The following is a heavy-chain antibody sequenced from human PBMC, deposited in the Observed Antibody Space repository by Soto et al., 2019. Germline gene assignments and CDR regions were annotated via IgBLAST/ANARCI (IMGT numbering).Heavy chain of an antibody. CDR1: GGSISSGGYS. CDR2: IYHSGST. Sequence: QLQLQESGSGLVKPSQTLSLTCAVSGGSISSGGYSWSWIRQPPGKGLEWIGYIYHSGSTYYNPSLKSRVPISVDRSKNQFSLKLSSVTAADTAVYYFASGLSWGGWFDPWGQGTLVTVSS. CDR3: ASGLSWGGWFDP. J-gene: IGHJ5*02. D-gene: IGHD2-15*01. V-gene: IGHV4-30-2*01.